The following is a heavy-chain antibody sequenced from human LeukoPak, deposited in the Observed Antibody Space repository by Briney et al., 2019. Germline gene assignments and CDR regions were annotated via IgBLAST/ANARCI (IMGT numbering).Heavy chain of an antibody. CDR2: IDPRGGST. CDR3: ARPGERSRRDWNLDQ. CDR1: GYTFASYY. J-gene: IGHJ4*02. V-gene: IGHV1-46*01. D-gene: IGHD1-1*01. Sequence: ASVKVSCKASGYTFASYYMHWVRQAPGQGLEWMGVIDPRGGSTDYAQKFQGRVTMTRDTSTSTVYMELSSLRSEDTAVYYCARPGERSRRDWNLDQWGQGTLVTVSS.